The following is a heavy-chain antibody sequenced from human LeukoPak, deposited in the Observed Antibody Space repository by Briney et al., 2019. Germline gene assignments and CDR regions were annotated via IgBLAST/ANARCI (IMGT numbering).Heavy chain of an antibody. Sequence: QTGGSLRLSCAASGFTVSSNYMSWVRQAPGKGLEWVSVIYSGGSTYYADSVKGRFTISRDNSKDTLYLQMNSLRAEDTAVYYCARDRTSSGRNYYYYGMDVWGQGTTVTVSS. J-gene: IGHJ6*02. CDR2: IYSGGST. CDR3: ARDRTSSGRNYYYYGMDV. V-gene: IGHV3-53*01. CDR1: GFTVSSNY. D-gene: IGHD6-19*01.